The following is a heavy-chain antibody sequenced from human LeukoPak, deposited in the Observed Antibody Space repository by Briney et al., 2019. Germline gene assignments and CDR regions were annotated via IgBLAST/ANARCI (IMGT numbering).Heavy chain of an antibody. J-gene: IGHJ4*02. V-gene: IGHV3-7*03. CDR1: GFTFSTYW. D-gene: IGHD6-13*01. CDR3: ARDDQQQLFDY. CDR2: IKQDGSEK. Sequence: PGGSLRLSCSASGFTFSTYWMSWVRQAPGKGLEWVANIKQDGSEKYYVDSVKGRFTISRDNAKNSLYLQMNSLRAEDTAAYYCARDDQQQLFDYWGQGTLVTVSS.